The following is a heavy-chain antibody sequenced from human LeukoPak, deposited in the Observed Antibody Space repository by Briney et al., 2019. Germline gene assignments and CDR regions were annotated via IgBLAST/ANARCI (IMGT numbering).Heavy chain of an antibody. CDR2: IWYDGSNK. D-gene: IGHD6-19*01. CDR3: ATDRSNSWVDY. V-gene: IGHV3-30*02. Sequence: PGGSLRLSCAASGLTFRNYGMHWVRRAPGKRLEWVAFIWYDGSNKYYVDSVKGRFTISRDNSKNTLFLQMSSLRVDDTAVYYCATDRSNSWVDYWGLGTLVTVSS. CDR1: GLTFRNYG. J-gene: IGHJ4*02.